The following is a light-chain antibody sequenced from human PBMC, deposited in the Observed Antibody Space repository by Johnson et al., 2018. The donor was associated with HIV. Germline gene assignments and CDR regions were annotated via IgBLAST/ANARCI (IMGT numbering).Light chain of an antibody. J-gene: IGLJ1*01. Sequence: HSVLTQPPSVSAAPGQKVTISCSGSSSNIGNNYVSWYQQLPGTAPNLPIYNNINRPSGIPDRFSAPKSGPSPTLATTGLQPGDEPDYYCGTWDSSLRAGGYVVGTGTKVTVL. V-gene: IGLV1-51*01. CDR1: SSNIGNNY. CDR3: GTWDSSLRAGGYV. CDR2: NNI.